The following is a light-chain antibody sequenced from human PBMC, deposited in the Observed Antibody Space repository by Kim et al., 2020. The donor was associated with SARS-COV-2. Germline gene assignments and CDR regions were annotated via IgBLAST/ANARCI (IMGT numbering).Light chain of an antibody. CDR1: SSNIGSNT. J-gene: IGLJ2*01. CDR3: AAWDDSLNALV. Sequence: QSVLTQPPSASGTPGQRVTISCSGSSSNIGSNTVKWYQQLPGTAPKLLIYSNNQWPSGVPDRFSGSMSGTSASLAISGLQSEDEANYYCAAWDDSLNALVFGGGTQLTVL. CDR2: SNN. V-gene: IGLV1-44*01.